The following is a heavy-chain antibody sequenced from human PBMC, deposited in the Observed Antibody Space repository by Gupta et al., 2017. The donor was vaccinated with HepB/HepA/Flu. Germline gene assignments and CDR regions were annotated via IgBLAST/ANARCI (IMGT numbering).Heavy chain of an antibody. J-gene: IGHJ6*02. CDR1: GISLRDHY. CDR3: ARITGTTPNYYYYSMDV. Sequence: VPLVESGGALVQPGASLRLYCAASGISLRDHYMDWVRQATGKGLEWIDRSSKIAKSYRTQYEESVKGRFTISRDDAKNSLRLQMHSLLNGDTAGYYCARITGTTPNYYYYSMDVWGQGTTVTVS. D-gene: IGHD1-14*01. CDR2: SSKIAKSYRT. V-gene: IGHV3-72*01.